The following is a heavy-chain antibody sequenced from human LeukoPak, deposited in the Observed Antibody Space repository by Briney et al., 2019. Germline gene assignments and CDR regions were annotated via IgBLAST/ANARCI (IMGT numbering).Heavy chain of an antibody. CDR2: INWNGGTT. CDR1: GLTFDDYG. V-gene: IGHV3-20*04. D-gene: IGHD3-22*01. Sequence: GGSLRLACVASGLTFDDYGMSWVRQAPGKGLEWVSGINWNGGTTTYADSVKGRFTISRDNAKNSLYLQMNSLRAEDTAVYYCARRGSAYYSDYFDYWGQGTLVTVSS. CDR3: ARRGSAYYSDYFDY. J-gene: IGHJ4*02.